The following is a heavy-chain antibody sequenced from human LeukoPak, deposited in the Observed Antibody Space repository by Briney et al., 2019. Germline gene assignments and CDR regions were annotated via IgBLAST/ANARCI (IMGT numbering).Heavy chain of an antibody. V-gene: IGHV5-51*01. CDR1: GYNFTSYW. CDR3: ARHVDGTGSYYRAEFDY. D-gene: IGHD3-10*01. Sequence: GESLKISCKGSGYNFTSYWIGWVRQMPGKGLEWMGIIYPGDSDTRYSPSFQGQVTISADKSISTAYLQWSSLKASDTAMYYCARHVDGTGSYYRAEFDYWGQGTLVTVSP. CDR2: IYPGDSDT. J-gene: IGHJ4*02.